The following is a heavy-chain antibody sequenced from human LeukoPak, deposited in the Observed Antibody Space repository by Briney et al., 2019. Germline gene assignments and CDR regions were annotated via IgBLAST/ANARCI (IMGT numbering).Heavy chain of an antibody. V-gene: IGHV5-51*01. J-gene: IGHJ3*02. D-gene: IGHD2-2*01. CDR1: GYSFTSYW. Sequence: GESLKISCKGSGYSFTSYWIGWVRQMPGKGLEWMGIIYPGDSDTRYSPSSQGQVTISADKSISTAYLQWSSLKASDTAMYYCARSPLYCSSTSCYPNAFDIWGQGTMVTVSS. CDR2: IYPGDSDT. CDR3: ARSPLYCSSTSCYPNAFDI.